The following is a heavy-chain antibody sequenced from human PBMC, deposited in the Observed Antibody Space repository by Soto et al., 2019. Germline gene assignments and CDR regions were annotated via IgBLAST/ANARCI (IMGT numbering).Heavy chain of an antibody. CDR3: PRDNDPTTRYSDFEYYFDY. V-gene: IGHV3-66*01. J-gene: IGHJ4*02. Sequence: GSLRLSCAASGFTVSGNYMSWVRQAPGKGLEWVSVIYSGGSTYYADSVKGRFTISRDNSKNTLYLQMNSLRAEDTAVYYFPRDNDPTTRYSDFEYYFDYWGQGTLVTVSS. D-gene: IGHD5-12*01. CDR1: GFTVSGNY. CDR2: IYSGGST.